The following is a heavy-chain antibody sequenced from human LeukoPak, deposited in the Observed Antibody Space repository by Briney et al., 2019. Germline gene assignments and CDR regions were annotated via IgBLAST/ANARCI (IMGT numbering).Heavy chain of an antibody. Sequence: PGGSLRLSCAASGFTFRSYAMHWVRQTPGKGLEWVATTTYDGSKEYYADSAKGRFTISRDNSQSTLYLQMNTLSADDAAVYYCARSYYYGSGSYYSHFDYWGQGTLVTVSS. V-gene: IGHV3-30-3*01. J-gene: IGHJ4*02. CDR3: ARSYYYGSGSYYSHFDY. CDR1: GFTFRSYA. CDR2: TTYDGSKE. D-gene: IGHD3-10*01.